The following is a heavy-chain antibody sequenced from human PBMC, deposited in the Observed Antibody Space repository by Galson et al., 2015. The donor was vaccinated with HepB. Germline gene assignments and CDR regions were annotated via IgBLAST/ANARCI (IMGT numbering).Heavy chain of an antibody. J-gene: IGHJ4*02. CDR1: GFTFSSYA. V-gene: IGHV3-23*01. CDR3: AKKKVPPAGASFLDY. CDR2: IGGSGTST. Sequence: SLRLSCAASGFTFSSYAMNWVRQAPGKGLEWVSAIGGSGTSTYYADSVKGRFTISRDNSKNTLYLQMNSLRAEDTAVYYCAKKKVPPAGASFLDYWGQGTLVTVSS. D-gene: IGHD2/OR15-2a*01.